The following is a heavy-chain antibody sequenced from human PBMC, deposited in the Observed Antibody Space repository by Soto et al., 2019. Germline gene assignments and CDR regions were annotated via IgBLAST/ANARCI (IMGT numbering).Heavy chain of an antibody. CDR1: GYTFTVYY. Sequence: GASVEVSCKASGYTFTVYYMHWVRQAPGQGLEWMGGIIPIFGTANYAQKFQGRVTITADESTSTAYMEPSSLRSEDTAVYYCARVYSSSWYGRSFDHWGQGTLVTVSS. V-gene: IGHV1-69*13. D-gene: IGHD6-13*01. CDR2: IIPIFGTA. CDR3: ARVYSSSWYGRSFDH. J-gene: IGHJ4*02.